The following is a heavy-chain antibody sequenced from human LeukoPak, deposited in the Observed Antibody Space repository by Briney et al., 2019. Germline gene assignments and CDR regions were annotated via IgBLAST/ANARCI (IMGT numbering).Heavy chain of an antibody. CDR2: LYYSGST. CDR1: GGSISSSSYY. D-gene: IGHD3-22*01. Sequence: PSETLSLTCTVSGGSISSSSYYWGWIRQPPGKGLEWIGSLYYSGSTYYNPSLKSRVTISVNTSKNQFSLKLSSVTAADTAVYYCARSRITMIVVVPVAFDIWGQGTMVTVSS. V-gene: IGHV4-39*01. J-gene: IGHJ3*02. CDR3: ARSRITMIVVVPVAFDI.